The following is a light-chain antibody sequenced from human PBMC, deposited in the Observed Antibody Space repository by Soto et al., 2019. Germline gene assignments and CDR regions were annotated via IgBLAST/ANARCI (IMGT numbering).Light chain of an antibody. J-gene: IGLJ2*01. CDR1: SSDVGGYNY. CDR3: SSYTSSSTLVV. CDR2: EVS. V-gene: IGLV2-14*01. Sequence: QSALTQPASVSGSPGQSITISCTGTSSDVGGYNYVSWYQQHPGKAPKLMIYEVSNRPSGVSNRFSGFKSGNTASLTISELQAEDEADYYCSSYTSSSTLVVFGGGTKLTVL.